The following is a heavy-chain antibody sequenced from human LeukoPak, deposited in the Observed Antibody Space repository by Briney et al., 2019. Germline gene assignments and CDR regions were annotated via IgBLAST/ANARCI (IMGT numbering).Heavy chain of an antibody. CDR1: GGTFSSYV. J-gene: IGHJ4*02. CDR3: AGSPPYYDFWSGIDY. D-gene: IGHD3-3*01. V-gene: IGHV1-2*02. CDR2: INPNSGGT. Sequence: GASVKVSCKASGGTFSSYVISWVRQAPGQGLEWMGWINPNSGGTNYAQKFQGRVTMTRDTSISTAYMELSRLRSDDTAVYYCAGSPPYYDFWSGIDYWGQGTLVTVSS.